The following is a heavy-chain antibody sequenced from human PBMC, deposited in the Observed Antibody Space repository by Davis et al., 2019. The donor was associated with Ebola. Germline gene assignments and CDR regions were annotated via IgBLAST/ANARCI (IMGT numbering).Heavy chain of an antibody. CDR3: ARTVEMATILYYYYGMDV. CDR1: GYTFTSYY. CDR2: INPSGGST. V-gene: IGHV1-46*01. D-gene: IGHD5-24*01. J-gene: IGHJ6*02. Sequence: AASVKVSCKASGYTFTSYYMHWVRQAPGQGLEWMGIINPSGGSTSYAQKFQGRVTMTRDTSTSTVYMELSSLRSEDTAVYYCARTVEMATILYYYYGMDVWGQGTTVTVSS.